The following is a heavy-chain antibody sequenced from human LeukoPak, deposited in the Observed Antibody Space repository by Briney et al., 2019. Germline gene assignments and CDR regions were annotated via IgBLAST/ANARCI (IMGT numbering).Heavy chain of an antibody. J-gene: IGHJ5*02. CDR2: INSDGSST. D-gene: IGHD6-13*01. V-gene: IGHV3-74*01. CDR1: GLTFSNYW. CDR3: VRQYRVAAPADH. Sequence: GGSLRLSCAASGLTFSNYWMHWVRQAPGKGLVWLSRINSDGSSTSYADSVKGRFTISRDNAKNTLYVQMNSLRDEDTAVYYCVRQYRVAAPADHWGQGTLVTVSS.